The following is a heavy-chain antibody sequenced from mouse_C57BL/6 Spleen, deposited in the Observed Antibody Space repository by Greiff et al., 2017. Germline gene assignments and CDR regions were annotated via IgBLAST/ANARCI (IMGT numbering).Heavy chain of an antibody. J-gene: IGHJ1*03. CDR2: IHPNSGST. CDR1: GYTFTSYW. D-gene: IGHD1-1*01. V-gene: IGHV1-64*01. CDR3: ARSDYYGSSYGV. Sequence: QVQLKQSGAELVKPGASVKLSCKASGYTFTSYWMHWVKQRPGQGLEWIGMIHPNSGSTNYNEKFKSKATLTVDKSSSTAYMQLSSLTSEDSAVYYCARSDYYGSSYGVWGTGTTVTVSS.